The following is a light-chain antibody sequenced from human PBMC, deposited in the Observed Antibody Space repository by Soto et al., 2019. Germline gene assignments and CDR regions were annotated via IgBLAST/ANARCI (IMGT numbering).Light chain of an antibody. V-gene: IGLV2-11*01. Sequence: QSVLTQPRSVSGSPGQSVTFSCTGTSSDVGGYDYVSWYQQHPGKAPKLMIYDVNNRPSGVPDRFSGSKSGNTASLTISGLQADDEADYYCCSYAGSYTWVFGGGTKLTVL. J-gene: IGLJ3*02. CDR2: DVN. CDR3: CSYAGSYTWV. CDR1: SSDVGGYDY.